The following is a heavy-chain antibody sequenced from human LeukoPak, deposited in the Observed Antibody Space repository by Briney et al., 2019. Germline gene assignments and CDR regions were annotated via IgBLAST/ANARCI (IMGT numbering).Heavy chain of an antibody. CDR2: VTPNSGGT. D-gene: IGHD3-22*01. J-gene: IGHJ4*02. CDR3: ARVLRSGSGYYYALYFDY. Sequence: ASVKVSCKASGYTFTGYYMHWVRQAPGQGLEWMGWVTPNSGGTNYAQRFQGRVTMTRDTSISTAYMELSRLRSDDTAVYYCARVLRSGSGYYYALYFDYWGQGTLVTVSS. V-gene: IGHV1-2*02. CDR1: GYTFTGYY.